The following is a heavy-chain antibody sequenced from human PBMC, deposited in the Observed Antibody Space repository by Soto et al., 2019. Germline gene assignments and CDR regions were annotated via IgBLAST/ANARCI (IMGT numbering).Heavy chain of an antibody. CDR1: GYTFTSYG. Sequence: ASVKVSCKASGYTFTSYGISWVRQAPGRGLEWMGWISAYNGNTNYAQKLQGRVTMTTDTSTSTAYMELRSLRSDDTAVYYCATRIDPGYDWDSWFDPWGQGTLGTV. D-gene: IGHD5-12*01. CDR2: ISAYNGNT. V-gene: IGHV1-18*04. CDR3: ATRIDPGYDWDSWFDP. J-gene: IGHJ5*02.